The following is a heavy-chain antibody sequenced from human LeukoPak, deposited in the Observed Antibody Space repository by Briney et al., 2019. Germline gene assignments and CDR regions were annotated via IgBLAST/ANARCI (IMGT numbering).Heavy chain of an antibody. D-gene: IGHD5-24*01. Sequence: PSETLSLTCAVSGGSISSSNWWSWVRQPPGKGLEWIGEIYHSGSTNYNPSLKSRVTISVDKSKNQFSLKLSSVTAADTAVYYCVQKRWLQLRFYYFDYWGQGTLVTVSS. CDR3: VQKRWLQLRFYYFDY. CDR2: IYHSGST. V-gene: IGHV4-4*02. J-gene: IGHJ4*02. CDR1: GGSISSSNW.